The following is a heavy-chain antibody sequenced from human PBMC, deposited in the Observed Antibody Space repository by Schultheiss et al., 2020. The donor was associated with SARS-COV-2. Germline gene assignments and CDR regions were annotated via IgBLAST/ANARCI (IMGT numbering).Heavy chain of an antibody. CDR3: TRNSTSSGWFDP. CDR1: GFTVSSNY. Sequence: GGSLRLSCAASGFTVSSNYMSWVRQAPGKGLEWVGRIRSKARNYATTYAASVKGRFIISRDESRNTSYLQMNSLKIEDTAVYYCTRNSTSSGWFDPWGQGTLVTVSS. D-gene: IGHD5-18*01. V-gene: IGHV3-73*01. CDR2: IRSKARNYAT. J-gene: IGHJ5*02.